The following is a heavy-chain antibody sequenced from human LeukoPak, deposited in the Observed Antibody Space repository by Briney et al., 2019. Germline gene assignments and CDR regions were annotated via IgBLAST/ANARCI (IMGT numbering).Heavy chain of an antibody. CDR3: ARHGSGYYSYFDY. D-gene: IGHD3-22*01. J-gene: IGHJ4*02. V-gene: IGHV4-39*01. CDR1: GGSITSSSYY. Sequence: KSSETLSLTCTVSGGSITSSSYYWGWIRQPPGKGLEWIGSIYYSGTTYYNPSLNSRVTISVDTSKNQFSLKLGSVTAADTAVYYCARHGSGYYSYFDYWGQGTLVTVSS. CDR2: IYYSGTT.